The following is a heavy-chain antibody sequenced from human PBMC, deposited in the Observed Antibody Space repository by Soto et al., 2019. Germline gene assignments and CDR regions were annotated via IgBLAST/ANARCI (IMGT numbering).Heavy chain of an antibody. V-gene: IGHV1-69*12. CDR2: ITTIFNSA. D-gene: IGHD2-21*02. CDR1: GVTFTSYT. Sequence: QVHLVQSGAEVKKPGSSVKVSCKISGVTFTSYTIGWVRQAPGQGLEWMGGITTIFNSANYARKFKGRTSISADDSTNTAHMELRSRSSEDSAMYYWARSRGTYCGGYCSPGDDYWGQGTLVTVSS. J-gene: IGHJ4*02. CDR3: ARSRGTYCGGYCSPGDDY.